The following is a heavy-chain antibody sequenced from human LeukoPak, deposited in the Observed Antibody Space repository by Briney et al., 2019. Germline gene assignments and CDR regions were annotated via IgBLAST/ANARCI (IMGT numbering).Heavy chain of an antibody. Sequence: GGSLRLSCAASGFTFRTYAMHWVRQAPGKGLEWVAMISYDGTNKRYADSVKGRFTISRDNSKNTLHLQMDSLESEDTAVYYCARDGGTSYFDYWGQGALVTVSS. CDR3: ARDGGTSYFDY. J-gene: IGHJ4*02. V-gene: IGHV3-30*01. D-gene: IGHD3-3*01. CDR1: GFTFRTYA. CDR2: ISYDGTNK.